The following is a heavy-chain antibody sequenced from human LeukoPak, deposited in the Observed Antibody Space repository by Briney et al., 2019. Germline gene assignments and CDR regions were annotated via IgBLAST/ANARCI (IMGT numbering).Heavy chain of an antibody. J-gene: IGHJ4*02. D-gene: IGHD6-13*01. CDR2: ISSYNGNT. CDR3: ARMRPALLGAAGTGFDY. CDR1: RYTFTSYG. V-gene: IGHV1-18*01. Sequence: ASVKVSSKSSRYTFTSYGISWVRQAPGQGLEWMGLISSYNGNTNYAQKIQGSVTMTTDTSTSTAYMELRSLRSDDTAVYYCARMRPALLGAAGTGFDYWGQGTLVTVSS.